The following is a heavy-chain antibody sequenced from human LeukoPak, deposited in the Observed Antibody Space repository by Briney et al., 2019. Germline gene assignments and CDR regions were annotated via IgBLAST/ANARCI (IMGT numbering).Heavy chain of an antibody. CDR3: AKVSTIYCSGGSCYCDH. J-gene: IGHJ4*02. V-gene: IGHV3-23*01. CDR2: ISGSGGST. CDR1: GFTFSSYA. D-gene: IGHD2-15*01. Sequence: PGGSLRLSCAASGFTFSSYAMSWVRQAPGKGLEWVSAISGSGGSTYYADSVRGRFTISRDNTKNTLYLQMNSLGAEDTAVYYCAKVSTIYCSGGSCYCDHWGQGTLVTVSS.